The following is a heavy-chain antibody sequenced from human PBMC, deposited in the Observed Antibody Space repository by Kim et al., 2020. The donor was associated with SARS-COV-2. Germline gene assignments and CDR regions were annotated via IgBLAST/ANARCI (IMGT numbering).Heavy chain of an antibody. Sequence: IYYADYVKGRFTITRDNDKNSLYLQMNSLRAEDTAVYYCAGTTAANPDYWGQGTLVTVSS. CDR2: I. D-gene: IGHD6-13*01. J-gene: IGHJ4*02. CDR3: AGTTAANPDY. V-gene: IGHV3-48*03.